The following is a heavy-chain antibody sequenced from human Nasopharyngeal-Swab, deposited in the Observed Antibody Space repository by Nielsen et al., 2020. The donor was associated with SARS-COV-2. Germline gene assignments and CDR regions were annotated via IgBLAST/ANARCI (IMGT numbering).Heavy chain of an antibody. CDR1: GYSFTSYW. D-gene: IGHD3-22*01. V-gene: IGHV5-51*01. Sequence: KVSCKGSGYSFTSYWTAWVRQMPGKGLEWMGIIYPGDSDTRYSPSFQGQVTISADKSISTAYLQWSSLKASDTAMYYCARRYYSDSSGYLEFFYFDYWGQGTPVTVSS. CDR3: ARRYYSDSSGYLEFFYFDY. J-gene: IGHJ4*02. CDR2: IYPGDSDT.